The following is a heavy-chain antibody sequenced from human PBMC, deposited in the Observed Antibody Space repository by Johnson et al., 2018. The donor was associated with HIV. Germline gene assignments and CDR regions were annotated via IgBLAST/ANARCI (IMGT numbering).Heavy chain of an antibody. V-gene: IGHV3-48*01. CDR1: GFTFSSYG. Sequence: VQLVESGGGLVQPGGSLRLSCVVSGFTFSSYGMHWVRQAPGKGLEWVSYIRSSGITIYYADSVKGRFTISRDNSKNTLYLQMNSLRAEDTAVYYCARAEQLAGGAFDIWGQGTMVTVSS. CDR2: IRSSGITI. CDR3: ARAEQLAGGAFDI. J-gene: IGHJ3*02. D-gene: IGHD6-6*01.